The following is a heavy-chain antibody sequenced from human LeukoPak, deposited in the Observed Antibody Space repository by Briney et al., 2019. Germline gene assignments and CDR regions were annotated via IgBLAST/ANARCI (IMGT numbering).Heavy chain of an antibody. CDR3: ARGYSGTYRVDY. V-gene: IGHV3-21*01. J-gene: IGHJ4*02. CDR1: GFTFSSYS. D-gene: IGHD1-26*01. CDR2: ISSSSSYI. Sequence: GGSLRLSCAASGFTFSSYSMNWVRQAPGKGLEWVSSISSSSSYIYYADSVKGRFTISRDNAKNSLYLQMNSLRAEDTAVYYCARGYSGTYRVDYWGQGTLVTVSS.